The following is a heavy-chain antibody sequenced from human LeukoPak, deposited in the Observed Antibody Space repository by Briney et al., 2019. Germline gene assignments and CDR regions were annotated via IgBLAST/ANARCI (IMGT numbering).Heavy chain of an antibody. V-gene: IGHV1-69*04. D-gene: IGHD1-7*01. J-gene: IGHJ3*02. CDR3: ARDRGELQDAFDI. CDR2: IIPILGVT. Sequence: SVKVSCXASGGTFSSYTISWVRQAPGQGLEWMGRIIPILGVTNYAQKFQGRGTITADKSTSTAYMELSSLRSEDTAVYYCARDRGELQDAFDIWGQGTMVTVSS. CDR1: GGTFSSYT.